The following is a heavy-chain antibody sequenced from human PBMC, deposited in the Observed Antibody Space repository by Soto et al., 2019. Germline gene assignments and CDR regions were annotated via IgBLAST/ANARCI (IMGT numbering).Heavy chain of an antibody. CDR3: AIVANYVTPTPQDV. Sequence: QVQLVQSGDEVRKPGSSVKVSCKASGYIFVNYGIAWVRQAPGQGLEWMGWISPYSGNTHYASKVQGRLTMTTDTSTFTPYLELGSLTSDDTAVYYCAIVANYVTPTPQDVWGQGTTVSVSS. V-gene: IGHV1-18*01. CDR1: GYIFVNYG. D-gene: IGHD3-16*01. J-gene: IGHJ6*02. CDR2: ISPYSGNT.